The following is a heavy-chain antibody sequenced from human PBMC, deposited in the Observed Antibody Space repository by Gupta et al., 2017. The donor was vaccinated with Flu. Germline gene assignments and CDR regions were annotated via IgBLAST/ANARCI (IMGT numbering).Heavy chain of an antibody. CDR3: TGSPVYAMDV. D-gene: IGHD2-8*01. CDR1: RFSFRDSA. J-gene: IGHJ6*02. Sequence: EVQLVEYGGGLVRPGGPLKLSCAASRFSFRDSAMPWVRQPSGKGLEWVGLIRSKDNNYATADAASVKGRCTISRDDSKNTAHLQMNSLKTEDTAVYYCTGSPVYAMDVWGRGTTVTVSS. V-gene: IGHV3-73*02. CDR2: IRSKDNNYAT.